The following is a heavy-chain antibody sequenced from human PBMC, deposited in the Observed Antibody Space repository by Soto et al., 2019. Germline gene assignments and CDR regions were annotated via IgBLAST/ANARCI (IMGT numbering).Heavy chain of an antibody. CDR1: GFSFSSFG. V-gene: IGHV3-48*03. J-gene: IGHJ1*01. D-gene: IGHD5-18*01. CDR3: ARDNDVQAWLRLCVS. CDR2: ISDDGASI. Sequence: EVQLVASGGALVQPGGSLRLSCEASGFSFSSFGMNWVRQAPGWGLEWVSYISDDGASIYYADSLKGRFTISRDTAKNSRPLQMNNLKAKDSAVYYCARDNDVQAWLRLCVSWGLGTLVTVPS.